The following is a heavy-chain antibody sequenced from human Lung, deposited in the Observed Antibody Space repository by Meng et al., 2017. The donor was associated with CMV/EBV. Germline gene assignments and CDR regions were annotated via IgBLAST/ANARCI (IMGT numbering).Heavy chain of an antibody. Sequence: SXAASGYTFSSYAMHWVRQAPGKGLEWVAVISYDGSNNYYADSVKGRFTISRDNSKNTLYLQMNSLKAEDTAVYYCARVNIVVVPAAPLDVWGQGTXVTVSS. D-gene: IGHD2-2*01. V-gene: IGHV3-30-3*01. J-gene: IGHJ6*02. CDR2: ISYDGSNN. CDR3: ARVNIVVVPAAPLDV. CDR1: GYTFSSYA.